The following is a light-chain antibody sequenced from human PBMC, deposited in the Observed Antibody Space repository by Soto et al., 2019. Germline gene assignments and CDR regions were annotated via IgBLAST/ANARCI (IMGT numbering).Light chain of an antibody. CDR2: AAS. V-gene: IGKV1-39*01. CDR1: QSITNY. J-gene: IGKJ1*01. Sequence: DIQMTQSPSALSASVGDRVTITCRASQSITNYLNWYQHKPGQAPNLLIYAASTLQAGVPPRFRGSGSGTDFTLTISSLQPEDFATYSCQQSYSTTWTFGQGTKVDIK. CDR3: QQSYSTTWT.